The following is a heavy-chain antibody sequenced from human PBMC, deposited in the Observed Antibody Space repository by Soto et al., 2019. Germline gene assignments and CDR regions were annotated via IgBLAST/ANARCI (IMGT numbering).Heavy chain of an antibody. CDR2: ISAYNGNT. Sequence: QVQLVQSGAEVKNPGASVKVSCKASGYTFTSYGISWVRQAPGQGLEWMGWISAYNGNTNYAQKLQGRVTMTTDTSTSTAYMEMRSLRADVTAVYCCARGPLSGIAAAVSWVANYVPFDYWGQGTLVTVSA. J-gene: IGHJ4*02. D-gene: IGHD6-13*01. V-gene: IGHV1-18*04. CDR1: GYTFTSYG. CDR3: ARGPLSGIAAAVSWVANYVPFDY.